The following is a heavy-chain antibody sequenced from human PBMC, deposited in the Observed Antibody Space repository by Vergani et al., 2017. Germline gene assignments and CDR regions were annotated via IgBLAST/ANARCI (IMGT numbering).Heavy chain of an antibody. J-gene: IGHJ5*02. V-gene: IGHV4-61*02. CDR2: IFYSGTT. CDR1: GASITSRDYY. D-gene: IGHD3-22*01. CDR3: ARCFRDEGMIYGGTVENWFDP. Sequence: QVQLQESGPGLVKPSQTLSLTCSVSGASITSRDYYWSWIRQSAGKGLEWIGRIFYSGTTNYNPSLQGRVTISIDMSQNQFSLKLNSVTATDTAVYYCARCFRDEGMIYGGTVENWFDPWGQGTLVTVSS.